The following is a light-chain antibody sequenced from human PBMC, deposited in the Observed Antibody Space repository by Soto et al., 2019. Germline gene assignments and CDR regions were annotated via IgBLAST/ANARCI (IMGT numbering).Light chain of an antibody. CDR3: GTRDSILSARYVV. CDR2: DNN. Sequence: QSVLTQPPSVSAAPGQKVTISCSGRSSNIGNNYVSWYQQLPGTAPKLLIYDNNKRPSGIPDRFSGSKSGTSATLGITGLQTGDEADYYCGTRDSILSARYVVFGGGTKLTVL. V-gene: IGLV1-51*01. J-gene: IGLJ2*01. CDR1: SSNIGNNY.